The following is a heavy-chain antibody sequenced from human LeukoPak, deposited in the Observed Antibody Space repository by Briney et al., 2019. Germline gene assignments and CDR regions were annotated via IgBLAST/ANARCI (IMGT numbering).Heavy chain of an antibody. CDR2: FDREDGGT. D-gene: IGHD3-3*01. CDR1: GYSGIELD. V-gene: IGHV1-24*01. Sequence: ASVKVSCKLSGYSGIELDMHWVRQAPGKGLEWMGGFDREDGGTIYARKFQGRVTMTEATSTDTAYMQLSSLTSEDTAVYYCATHTISGVVTYAFQMWGRGTLVTVSS. CDR3: ATHTISGVVTYAFQM. J-gene: IGHJ3*02.